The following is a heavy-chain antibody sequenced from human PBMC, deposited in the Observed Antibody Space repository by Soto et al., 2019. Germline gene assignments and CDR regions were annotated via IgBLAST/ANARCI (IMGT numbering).Heavy chain of an antibody. CDR3: ARGRENCGGDGYATPYNWFDP. Sequence: SETLSLTCAVYGGSFRGYYWSWIRQPPGKGLEWIGEINHSGSTNYNPSLKSRVTISVDTSKNQFSLKLSSVTAADTAVYYCARGRENCGGDGYATPYNWFDPWGQGTLVTVSS. CDR2: INHSGST. D-gene: IGHD2-21*01. J-gene: IGHJ5*02. V-gene: IGHV4-34*01. CDR1: GGSFRGYY.